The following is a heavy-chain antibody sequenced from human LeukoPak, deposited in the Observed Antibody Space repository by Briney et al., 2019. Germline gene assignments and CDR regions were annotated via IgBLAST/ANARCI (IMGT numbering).Heavy chain of an antibody. CDR3: ARSISPDYFHY. CDR1: GYTFTSYG. D-gene: IGHD2-21*01. Sequence: ASVKVSFKASGYTFTSYGISWVRQAPGQGLQWMGWINTYNGNTNYAQQLQGRVTMTTDASTNTVYVELRSLRSDDTAFYYCARSISPDYFHYWGQGTLVTVSA. V-gene: IGHV1-18*01. CDR2: INTYNGNT. J-gene: IGHJ4*02.